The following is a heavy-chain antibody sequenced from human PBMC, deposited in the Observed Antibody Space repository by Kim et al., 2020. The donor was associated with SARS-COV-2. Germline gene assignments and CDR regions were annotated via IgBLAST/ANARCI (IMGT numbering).Heavy chain of an antibody. D-gene: IGHD3-3*01. CDR3: ARGHYDFWSGYWYYYYGMDV. CDR1: GFTFSSYG. V-gene: IGHV3-33*01. J-gene: IGHJ6*02. Sequence: GGSLRLSCAASGFTFSSYGMHWVRQAPGKGLEWVAVIWYDGSNKYYADSVKGRFTISRDNSKNTLYLKMNSLRAEDTAVYYCARGHYDFWSGYWYYYYGMDVWGQGTTVTVSS. CDR2: IWYDGSNK.